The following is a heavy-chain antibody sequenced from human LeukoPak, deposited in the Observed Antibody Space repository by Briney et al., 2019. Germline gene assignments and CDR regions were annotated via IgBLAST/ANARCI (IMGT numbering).Heavy chain of an antibody. J-gene: IGHJ4*02. CDR2: ISDSGGYT. CDR3: AKSSGSYPYYFDY. V-gene: IGHV3-23*01. CDR1: GFTFSSYA. D-gene: IGHD3-10*01. Sequence: SGGSLRLSCAASGFTFSSYAMSWVRQAPGKGLEWVSAISDSGGYTYYADSVKGRFTISRDNAKNTVYLQMNSLRAEDTAVHYCAKSSGSYPYYFDYWGQGTLVTVSS.